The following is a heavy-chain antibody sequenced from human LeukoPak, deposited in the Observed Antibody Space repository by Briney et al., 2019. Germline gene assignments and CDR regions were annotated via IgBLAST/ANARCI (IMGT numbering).Heavy chain of an antibody. CDR1: GYTFTSYG. D-gene: IGHD3-22*01. V-gene: IGHV1-18*01. CDR3: ATATKGDYYDSSGYYPGEAFDI. CDR2: ISAYNGNT. Sequence: GASVKVSCKPSGYTFTSYGISWVRQAPGQGLEWMGWISAYNGNTNYAQKLQGRVTMTADTSTSTAYMELRSLRSDDTAVYYCATATKGDYYDSSGYYPGEAFDIWGQGTMVTVSS. J-gene: IGHJ3*02.